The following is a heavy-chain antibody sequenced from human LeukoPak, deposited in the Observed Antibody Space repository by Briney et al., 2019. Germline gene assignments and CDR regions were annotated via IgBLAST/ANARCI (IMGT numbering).Heavy chain of an antibody. J-gene: IGHJ4*02. CDR1: GYTFTDYY. V-gene: IGHV1-2*02. Sequence: GASVKVSCKASGYTFTDYYIHWVRQAPGQGLEWVGWVNPNSGGTNYAQKFQGRVTMTRDTSISTAYMELSRLRSDDTAVYYCARDYADGYNTGWYLYWGQGTLVTVSS. D-gene: IGHD6-19*01. CDR3: ARDYADGYNTGWYLY. CDR2: VNPNSGGT.